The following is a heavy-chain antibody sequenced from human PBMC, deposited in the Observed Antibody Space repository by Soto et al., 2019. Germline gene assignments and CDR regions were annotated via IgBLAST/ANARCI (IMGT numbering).Heavy chain of an antibody. V-gene: IGHV1-18*04. D-gene: IGHD3-3*01. CDR2: ISPNSGRP. CDR1: GYTFTKYD. Sequence: ASVKVSCKTSGYTFTKYDISWVRQAPGQGLEWLGLISPNSGRPSYAQKFEGRVTMTTDTSTTTAYLELRSLRSDDTAVYYCVGQYYDFWTGYPDFGYWGRGTLVTVSS. CDR3: VGQYYDFWTGYPDFGY. J-gene: IGHJ4*02.